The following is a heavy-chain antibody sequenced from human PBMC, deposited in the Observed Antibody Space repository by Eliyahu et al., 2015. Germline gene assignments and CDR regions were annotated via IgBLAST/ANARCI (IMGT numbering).Heavy chain of an antibody. CDR2: FEPEDGET. Sequence: LEWMGGFEPEDGETIYAQKFQGRVTMTEDTSTDTAYMELSSLRSDDTAVYFCATVSPNYYYDSSAYYVDTFDIWGQGTMVTVSS. CDR3: ATVSPNYYYDSSAYYVDTFDI. V-gene: IGHV1-24*01. D-gene: IGHD3-22*01. J-gene: IGHJ3*02.